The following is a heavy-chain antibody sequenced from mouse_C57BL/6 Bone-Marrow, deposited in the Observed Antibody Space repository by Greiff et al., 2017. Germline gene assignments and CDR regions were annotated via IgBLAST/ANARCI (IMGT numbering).Heavy chain of an antibody. V-gene: IGHV1-82*01. CDR1: GYAFSSSW. CDR2: IYPGDGDT. Sequence: VQGVESGPELVKPGASVKISCKASGYAFSSSWMNWVKQRPGKGLEWIGRIYPGDGDTNYNGKFKGKATLTADKSSSTAYMQLSSLTSEDSAVYFCAKGELRLGFFDYWGQGTTLTVSS. J-gene: IGHJ2*01. CDR3: AKGELRLGFFDY. D-gene: IGHD3-2*02.